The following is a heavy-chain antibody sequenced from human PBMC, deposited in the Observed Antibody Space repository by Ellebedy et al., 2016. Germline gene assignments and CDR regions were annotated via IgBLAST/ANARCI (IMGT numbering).Heavy chain of an antibody. CDR2: IYYSGST. Sequence: SETLSLTCTVSGGSISSGGYYWSWIRQPPGKGLEWIGYIYYSGSTYYNPSLKSRVTISGDMSKNQFSLKLSSVTAADTAVYYCARGDSSSSRVYYWGQGTLVTVSS. CDR3: ARGDSSSSRVYY. J-gene: IGHJ4*02. CDR1: GGSISSGGYY. D-gene: IGHD6-6*01. V-gene: IGHV4-30-4*01.